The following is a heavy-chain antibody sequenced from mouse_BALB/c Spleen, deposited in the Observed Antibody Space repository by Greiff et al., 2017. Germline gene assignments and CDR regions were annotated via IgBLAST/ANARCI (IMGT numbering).Heavy chain of an antibody. J-gene: IGHJ4*01. Sequence: DVQLVESGGGLVKPGGSLKLSCAASGFAFSSYDMSWVRQTPEKRLEWVAYISSGGGSTYYPDTVKGRFTISRDNAKNTLYLQMSSLKSEDTAMYYCARHPSMDYWGQGTSVTVSS. CDR2: ISSGGGST. V-gene: IGHV5-12-1*01. CDR3: ARHPSMDY. CDR1: GFAFSSYD.